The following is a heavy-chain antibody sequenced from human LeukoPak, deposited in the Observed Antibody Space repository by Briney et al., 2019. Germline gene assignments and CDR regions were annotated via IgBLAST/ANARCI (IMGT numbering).Heavy chain of an antibody. Sequence: GGSLRLSCHPSTFSSTSFSMQCDSQAPGKGLEWVSLISGSAGSSYYADSVKGRFTISRDNSRNTLYLQMNTLRAEDTAVYYCAKGSRSGDDYWGQGTLVTVSS. CDR3: AKGSRSGDDY. D-gene: IGHD3-10*01. V-gene: IGHV3-23*01. CDR1: TFSSTSFS. CDR2: ISGSAGSS. J-gene: IGHJ4*02.